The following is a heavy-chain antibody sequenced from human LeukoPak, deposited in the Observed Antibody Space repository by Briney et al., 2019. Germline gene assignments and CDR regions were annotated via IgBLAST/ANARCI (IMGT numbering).Heavy chain of an antibody. CDR3: AREGVTKYYFDY. D-gene: IGHD4-11*01. CDR2: IYYSGST. CDR1: GGSISSYY. J-gene: IGHJ4*02. Sequence: PSQTLSLTCTVSGGSISSYYWSWSRQPPGKGLEWIGYIYYSGSTDYNPSLKSRVTISVDTSKNQFSLKLSSVPAADTAVYYCAREGVTKYYFDYWGQGTLVTVSS. V-gene: IGHV4-59*01.